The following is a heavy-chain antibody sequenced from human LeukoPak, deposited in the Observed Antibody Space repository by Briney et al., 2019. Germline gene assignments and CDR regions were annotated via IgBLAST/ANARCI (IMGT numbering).Heavy chain of an antibody. D-gene: IGHD2-21*01. CDR2: VYSGDDGT. V-gene: IGHV3-66*02. J-gene: IGHJ4*02. CDR3: AKRSRGYYDY. Sequence: GGSLRLSCAASGFTVFSDNMSWVRQSPGKGLEWVSVVYSGDDGTNYAESVRGRFTISRDNSKNTVYLQMNSLRVEDTGVYYCAKRSRGYYDYWGQGTLVTVSS. CDR1: GFTVFSDN.